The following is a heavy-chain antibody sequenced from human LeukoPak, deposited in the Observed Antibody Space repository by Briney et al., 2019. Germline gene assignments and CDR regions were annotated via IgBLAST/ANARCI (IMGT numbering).Heavy chain of an antibody. CDR3: ARGLAGGGDFWSGYYLFYFDY. CDR1: GGTFSSYA. D-gene: IGHD3-3*01. J-gene: IGHJ4*02. Sequence: SVKVSCKASGGTFSSYAISWVRQAPGQGLEWMGRIIPIFGTANYAQKFQGRVTITTDESTSTAYMELRSLRSDDTAVYYCARGLAGGGDFWSGYYLFYFDYWGQGTLVTVSS. V-gene: IGHV1-69*05. CDR2: IIPIFGTA.